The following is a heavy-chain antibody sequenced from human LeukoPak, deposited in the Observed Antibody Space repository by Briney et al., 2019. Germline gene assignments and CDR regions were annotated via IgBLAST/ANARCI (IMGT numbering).Heavy chain of an antibody. CDR2: ISWNSGSI. Sequence: PGGSLRLSCAASGFTFSSYWMHWVRQAPGKGLVWVSGISWNSGSIGYADSVKGRFTISRDNAKNSLYLQMNSLRAEDTALYYCAKDSGGLYCSGGSCYYYDYWGQGTLVTVSS. J-gene: IGHJ4*02. CDR1: GFTFSSYW. D-gene: IGHD2-15*01. V-gene: IGHV3-9*01. CDR3: AKDSGGLYCSGGSCYYYDY.